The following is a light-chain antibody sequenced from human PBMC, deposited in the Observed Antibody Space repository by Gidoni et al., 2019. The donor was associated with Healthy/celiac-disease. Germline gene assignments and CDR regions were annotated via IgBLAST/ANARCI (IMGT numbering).Light chain of an antibody. Sequence: EIVLTQSPATLSLSPGERATLSCRASQSVYKYLAWYQQKPGQAPRLLIYGASNRATGIPARFSGSGSGTDFTLTISSLEPEYFAVYYCQQRSNWPRGTFGQGTKVDIK. V-gene: IGKV3-11*01. CDR1: QSVYKY. CDR3: QQRSNWPRGT. J-gene: IGKJ1*01. CDR2: GAS.